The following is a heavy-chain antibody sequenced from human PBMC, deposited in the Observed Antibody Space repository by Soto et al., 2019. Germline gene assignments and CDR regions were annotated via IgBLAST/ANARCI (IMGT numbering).Heavy chain of an antibody. CDR1: GGSFSGYY. CDR2: INHSGST. Sequence: SETLSLTCAVYGGSFSGYYWSWIRQPPGKGLEWIGEINHSGSTNYNPSLKSRVTISVDTSKNQFSLKLSSVTAADTAVYYCARGRPLFGPIAARPRNWFDPWGQGTLVTVSS. CDR3: ARGRPLFGPIAARPRNWFDP. J-gene: IGHJ5*02. V-gene: IGHV4-34*01. D-gene: IGHD6-6*01.